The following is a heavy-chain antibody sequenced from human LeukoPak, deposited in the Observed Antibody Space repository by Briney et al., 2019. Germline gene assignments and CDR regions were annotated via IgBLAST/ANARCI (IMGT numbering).Heavy chain of an antibody. CDR3: ARDRWELLGRAFDI. V-gene: IGHV3-21*01. Sequence: PGGSLRLSCAASGFTFSNYSMNWVRQAPGKGLEWVSSISSSSTYIYYADSLKGRFTISRDNAKNSLYLQMNSLRAEDTAVYYCARDRWELLGRAFDIWGQGTMVTVSS. CDR1: GFTFSNYS. J-gene: IGHJ3*02. CDR2: ISSSSTYI. D-gene: IGHD1-26*01.